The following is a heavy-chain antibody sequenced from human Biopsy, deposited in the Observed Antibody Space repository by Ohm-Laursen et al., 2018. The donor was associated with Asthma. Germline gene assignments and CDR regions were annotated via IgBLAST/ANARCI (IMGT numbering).Heavy chain of an antibody. CDR3: ARKAGSCISRTCYSLDF. Sequence: GASVKVSCKSLGGTFNTYVIGWMRQAPGQGLEWMGRINSVFGTTTYPQKFQDRVTITADDSTSTVYMELSSLRSEDTAVYYCARKAGSCISRTCYSLDFWGQGTLVTVSS. D-gene: IGHD2-2*01. CDR2: INSVFGTT. V-gene: IGHV1-69*13. CDR1: GGTFNTYV. J-gene: IGHJ4*02.